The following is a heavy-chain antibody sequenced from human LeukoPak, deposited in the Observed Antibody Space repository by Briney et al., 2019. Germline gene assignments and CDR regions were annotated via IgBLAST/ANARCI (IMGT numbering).Heavy chain of an antibody. V-gene: IGHV3-53*01. CDR3: ARDLGGYYGSGSYYRGYFDY. D-gene: IGHD3-10*01. J-gene: IGHJ4*02. CDR2: IYSGGST. CDR1: GFTVSSNY. Sequence: GGSLRLSCAASGFTVSSNYMSWVRQAPGKGLEWVSVIYSGGSTYYADSVKGRFTISRDNAKDSLYLQMNSLRAEDTAVYYCARDLGGYYGSGSYYRGYFDYWGQGTLVTVSS.